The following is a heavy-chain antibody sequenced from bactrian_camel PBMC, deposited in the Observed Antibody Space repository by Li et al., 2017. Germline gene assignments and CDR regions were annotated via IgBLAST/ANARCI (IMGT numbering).Heavy chain of an antibody. CDR1: AYRGC. V-gene: IGHV3S54*01. Sequence: HVQLVESGGASVQAGGSLTLSCVASAYRGCMGWFRQAPGEEREGVASINSGGGPTYYADSVKGRFTLSEDSAKNTLYLQMDALKPEDTAIYYCASSPLKPKPWTAVSEYNTWGQGTQVTVS. J-gene: IGHJ4*01. CDR2: INSGGGPT. D-gene: IGHD8*01. CDR3: ASSPLKPKPWTAVSEYNT.